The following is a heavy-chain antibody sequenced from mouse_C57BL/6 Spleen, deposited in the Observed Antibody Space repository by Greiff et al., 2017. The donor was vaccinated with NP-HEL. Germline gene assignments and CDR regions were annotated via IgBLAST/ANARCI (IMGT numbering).Heavy chain of an antibody. V-gene: IGHV14-1*01. CDR2: IDPEDGDT. Sequence: VQLQQSGAELVRPGASVKLSCTASGFNIKDYYMHWVKQRPEQGLEWIGRIDPEDGDTEYAPKFQGKATMTADTSSNPAYLQLSSLTSEDTAVYYCTTDGSSSYAMDYWGQGTSVTVSS. D-gene: IGHD1-1*01. CDR1: GFNIKDYY. CDR3: TTDGSSSYAMDY. J-gene: IGHJ4*01.